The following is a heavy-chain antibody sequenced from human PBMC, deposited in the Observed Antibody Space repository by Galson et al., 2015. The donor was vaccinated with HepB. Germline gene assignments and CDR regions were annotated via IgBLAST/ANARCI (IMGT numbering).Heavy chain of an antibody. J-gene: IGHJ6*03. Sequence: SVKVSCKASGYTFTSYGISWVRQAPGQGLEWMGWISAYNGNTNYAQKLQGRVTMTTDTSTSTAYMELRSLRSDDTAVYYCARGLLDVLRYFDWPAPSGYYYYMDVWGKGTTVTVSS. CDR3: ARGLLDVLRYFDWPAPSGYYYYMDV. CDR1: GYTFTSYG. D-gene: IGHD3-9*01. V-gene: IGHV1-18*01. CDR2: ISAYNGNT.